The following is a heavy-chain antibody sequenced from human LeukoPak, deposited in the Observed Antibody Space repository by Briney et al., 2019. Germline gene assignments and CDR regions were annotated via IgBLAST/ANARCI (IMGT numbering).Heavy chain of an antibody. Sequence: GGSLRLSCAASGFTFSSYAMHWVRQAPGKGLEWVAVISYDGSNKYYADSVKGRFTISRDNAKNSLYLQMNSLRAEDTAVYYCARGIHRRVPKENFEYWGQGTLVTVSS. CDR2: ISYDGSNK. CDR3: ARGIHRRVPKENFEY. J-gene: IGHJ4*02. D-gene: IGHD4/OR15-4a*01. CDR1: GFTFSSYA. V-gene: IGHV3-30*04.